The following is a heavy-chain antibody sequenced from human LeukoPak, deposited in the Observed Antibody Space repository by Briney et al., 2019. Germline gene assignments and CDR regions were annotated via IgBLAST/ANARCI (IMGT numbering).Heavy chain of an antibody. J-gene: IGHJ4*02. CDR3: ARDPLAAAGTYDY. Sequence: SETLSLTCTVSGGSISSGGYYWSWIRQHPGKGLEWIGYIYYSGSTYYNPSLKSRVTISVDTSKNQFSLKLSSVTAADTAVYYCARDPLAAAGTYDYWGQGTLVTVSS. V-gene: IGHV4-31*03. CDR2: IYYSGST. CDR1: GGSISSGGYY. D-gene: IGHD6-13*01.